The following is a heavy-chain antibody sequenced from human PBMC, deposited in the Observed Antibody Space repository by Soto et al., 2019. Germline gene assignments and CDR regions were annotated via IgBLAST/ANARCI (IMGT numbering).Heavy chain of an antibody. V-gene: IGHV5-10-1*01. CDR3: ARTLSPHCYYYSGMDV. CDR1: EAKFTNYW. J-gene: IGHJ6*02. CDR2: IDPSDSYT. Sequence: EPMKIPNQGLEAKFTNYWSGRVRQMHGKGLEWTGRIDPSDSYTNYSPSFQGHVTISADKSISTAYLQWSSLKASDTAMYYCARTLSPHCYYYSGMDVWGQGTTVTVSS.